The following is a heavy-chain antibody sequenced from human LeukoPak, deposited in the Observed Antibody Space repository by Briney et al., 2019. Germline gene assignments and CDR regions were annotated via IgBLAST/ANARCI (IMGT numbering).Heavy chain of an antibody. D-gene: IGHD2-15*01. CDR3: AKDIVVIAATKDAYDV. J-gene: IGHJ3*01. V-gene: IGHV3-30*02. CDR1: GLIFRGHG. CDR2: IRFDGSNK. Sequence: PGGSLRLSCAASGLIFRGHGMHWVRQPPGKGLEWVAFIRFDGSNKYYADSVKGRFTISRDNSKNTLYLQMNSLRTEDTAMYYCAKDIVVIAATKDAYDVWGQGTMVTVSS.